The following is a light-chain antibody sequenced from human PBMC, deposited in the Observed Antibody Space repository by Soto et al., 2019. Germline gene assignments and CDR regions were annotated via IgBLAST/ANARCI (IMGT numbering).Light chain of an antibody. J-gene: IGKJ1*01. Sequence: DIVMTQSPDSLAVSLGERATINCKSSQSIFFSSTNKNDLAWYQQRPGQPPKVIISWASTREVGVPDRFSGSGSGTDFTLPISSLQAEDVAVYYCQQFYDSPPTFGQGTKVEIK. V-gene: IGKV4-1*01. CDR2: WAS. CDR1: QSIFFSSTNKND. CDR3: QQFYDSPPT.